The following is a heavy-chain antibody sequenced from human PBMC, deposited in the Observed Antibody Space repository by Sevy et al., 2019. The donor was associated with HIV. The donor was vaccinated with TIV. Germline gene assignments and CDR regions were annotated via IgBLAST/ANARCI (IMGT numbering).Heavy chain of an antibody. CDR1: GFTFDNYA. Sequence: GGSPRLSCAASGFTFDNYAMTWVCQTPGKGLEWVSTLDNSGDNTYNADSVKGRFTISRDNSKNTLYLQMDSLRAEDTAIYYCAKAGGGLNYFDYSGQGTLVTVSS. D-gene: IGHD5-12*01. CDR3: AKAGGGLNYFDY. J-gene: IGHJ4*02. CDR2: LDNSGDNT. V-gene: IGHV3-23*01.